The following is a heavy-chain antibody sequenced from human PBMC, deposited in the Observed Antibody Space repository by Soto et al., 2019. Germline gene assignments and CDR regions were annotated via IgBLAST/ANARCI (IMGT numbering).Heavy chain of an antibody. V-gene: IGHV3-23*01. J-gene: IGHJ4*02. CDR3: AKHFVNGEIDY. Sequence: EVQLLESGGGLVQPGGSLRLSCVASGFTFSTYAMSWVRQAPGKGLEWVSIIGSSGGVTVYADSVKGRFTISRDNSKNTLYLQMNSLTAEYTAVYYCAKHFVNGEIDYWGQGTLVTVSS. CDR2: IGSSGGVT. CDR1: GFTFSTYA. D-gene: IGHD3-10*01.